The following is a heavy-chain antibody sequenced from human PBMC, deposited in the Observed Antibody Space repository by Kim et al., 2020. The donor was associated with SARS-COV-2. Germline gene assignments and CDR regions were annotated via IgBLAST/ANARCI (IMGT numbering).Heavy chain of an antibody. Sequence: ASVKVSCKASGYTFTNYGITWVRQAPGQGLEWIGWISAYNGNTNYAQKLQGRVTMTTDTSTSTAYMELRSLRSDDTAVYYCARGYFDWLLPTGDYYGIDVWGPGTTVTVSS. V-gene: IGHV1-18*01. CDR2: ISAYNGNT. CDR3: ARGYFDWLLPTGDYYGIDV. D-gene: IGHD3-9*01. CDR1: GYTFTNYG. J-gene: IGHJ6*02.